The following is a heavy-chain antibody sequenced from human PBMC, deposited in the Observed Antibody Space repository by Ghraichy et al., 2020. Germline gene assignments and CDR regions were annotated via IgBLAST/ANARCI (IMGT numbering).Heavy chain of an antibody. CDR3: AKDNGYSGYDLIWWLDY. Sequence: GGSLRLSCAASGFTFSSYAMSWVRQAPGKGLEWVSAISGSGGSTYYADSVKGRFTISRDNSKNTLYLQMNSLRAEDTAVYYCAKDNGYSGYDLIWWLDYWGQGTLVTVSS. J-gene: IGHJ4*02. CDR2: ISGSGGST. CDR1: GFTFSSYA. D-gene: IGHD5-12*01. V-gene: IGHV3-23*01.